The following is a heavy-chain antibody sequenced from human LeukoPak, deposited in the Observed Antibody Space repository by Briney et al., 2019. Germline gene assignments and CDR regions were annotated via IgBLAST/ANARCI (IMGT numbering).Heavy chain of an antibody. CDR1: GYPFTGYY. V-gene: IGHV1-2*02. D-gene: IGHD5-12*01. CDR3: ARDGASGYDSDPMFDY. J-gene: IGHJ4*02. Sequence: HRASVKVSCKASGYPFTGYYMHWVRQAPGHGPEWMGWINPDSGGTKYAQKFQGRVTMTRDTSISTAYMELSRLRSDDTAVYYCARDGASGYDSDPMFDYWGQGTLVTVSS. CDR2: INPDSGGT.